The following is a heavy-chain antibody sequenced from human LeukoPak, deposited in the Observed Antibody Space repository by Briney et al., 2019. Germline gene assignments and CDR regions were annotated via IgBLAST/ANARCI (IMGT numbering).Heavy chain of an antibody. V-gene: IGHV4-59*08. CDR1: GGSLSSYY. CDR2: IYYGGST. Sequence: SETLSLTCTVSGGSLSSYYWSWIRQPPGKGLEWIGYIYYGGSTNYNPSLKSRVTISVDTSKNQFSLKLTSVTAADTAVYYCARRGYCSGGSCYSFDCWGQGTLVTVSS. CDR3: ARRGYCSGGSCYSFDC. D-gene: IGHD2-15*01. J-gene: IGHJ4*02.